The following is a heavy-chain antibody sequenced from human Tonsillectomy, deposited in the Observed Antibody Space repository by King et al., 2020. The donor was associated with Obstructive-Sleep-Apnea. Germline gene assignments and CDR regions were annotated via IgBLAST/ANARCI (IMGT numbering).Heavy chain of an antibody. V-gene: IGHV3-48*04. J-gene: IGHJ5*02. CDR1: GFTFSSDN. D-gene: IGHD1-1*01. Sequence: VQLVESGGGLVQPGGSLRLSCAASGFTFSSDNMNWVRQAPGKGLEWVAYISSSSDTMYYADPVKGRFTIHRDNDKNSLYLQMSNLRAEDTGVYYGARGGWYDWRDRNWFDPWAREPWSPSPQ. CDR2: ISSSSDTM. CDR3: ARGGWYDWRDRNWFDP.